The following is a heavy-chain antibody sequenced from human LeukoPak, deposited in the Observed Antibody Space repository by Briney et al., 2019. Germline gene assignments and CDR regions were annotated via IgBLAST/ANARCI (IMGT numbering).Heavy chain of an antibody. CDR2: IYYSGST. D-gene: IGHD2-21*02. CDR3: ASASPRNCGGDCYPVGWDY. V-gene: IGHV4-59*01. J-gene: IGHJ4*02. Sequence: PSETLSLTCTVSGGSISSYYWSWIRQPPGKGLEWIGYIYYSGSTNYNPSLKSRVTISVDTSKNQFSLKLSSVTAADTAVYYCASASPRNCGGDCYPVGWDYWGQGTLVTVSS. CDR1: GGSISSYY.